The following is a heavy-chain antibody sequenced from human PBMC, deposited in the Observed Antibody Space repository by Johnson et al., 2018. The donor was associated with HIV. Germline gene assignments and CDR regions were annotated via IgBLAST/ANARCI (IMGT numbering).Heavy chain of an antibody. V-gene: IGHV3-66*02. J-gene: IGHJ3*02. CDR1: GFTVSSDY. D-gene: IGHD1-26*01. Sequence: VESGGGLVQPGGSLRLSCAASGFTVSSDYMTWVRQAPGKGLEWVSIIYSGGSTYYTRSAKGRFTISRDNSKNMLFLQINSLRVEDTAVYYCARVRVGAFDIWGQGTMVTVSS. CDR3: ARVRVGAFDI. CDR2: IYSGGST.